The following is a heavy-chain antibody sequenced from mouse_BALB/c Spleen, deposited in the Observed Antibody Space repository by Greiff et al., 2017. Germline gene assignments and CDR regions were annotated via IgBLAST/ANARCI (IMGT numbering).Heavy chain of an antibody. V-gene: IGHV1-15*01. CDR3: TRESPSGYYAMDY. CDR1: GYTFTDYE. CDR2: IDPETGGT. J-gene: IGHJ4*01. Sequence: QVQLQQSGAELVRPGASVTLSCKASGYTFTDYEMHWVKQTPVHGLEWIGAIDPETGGTAYNQKFKGKATLTADKSSSTAYMELRSLTSEDSAVYYCTRESPSGYYAMDYWGQGTSVTVSS. D-gene: IGHD3-1*01.